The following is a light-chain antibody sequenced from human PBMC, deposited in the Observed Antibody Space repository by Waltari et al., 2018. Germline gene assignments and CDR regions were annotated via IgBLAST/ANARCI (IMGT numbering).Light chain of an antibody. J-gene: IGKJ2*01. Sequence: DIQMTQSPSYVSASVGDRVTITCRASQDISNLLAWYQQKPGEAPKLLVYAASLLQSGVPSRFSGSGSGSEFTLTITSLQPDDFGSYHCQQVNSYPFTFGQGTKLEI. V-gene: IGKV1D-12*01. CDR3: QQVNSYPFT. CDR1: QDISNL. CDR2: AAS.